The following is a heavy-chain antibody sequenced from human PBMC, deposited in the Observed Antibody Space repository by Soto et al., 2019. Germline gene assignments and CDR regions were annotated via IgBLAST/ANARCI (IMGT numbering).Heavy chain of an antibody. J-gene: IGHJ4*02. D-gene: IGHD2-2*01. V-gene: IGHV3-30*09. Sequence: QVQLVESGGGVVQPGRSLRLSCAASGFTFRSYAMHWVRHAPGKGLELVAVLSYDGNNKYYADSMKGRFAISRDNSRNTLYLQMNSLRAEDTAVYYCARARLDTPALDYWGQGTLVTVSS. CDR2: LSYDGNNK. CDR1: GFTFRSYA. CDR3: ARARLDTPALDY.